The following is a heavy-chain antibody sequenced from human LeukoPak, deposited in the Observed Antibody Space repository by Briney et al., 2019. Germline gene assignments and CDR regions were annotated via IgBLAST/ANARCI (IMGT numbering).Heavy chain of an antibody. CDR2: ISSSSSTI. CDR1: GFTFSSYS. CDR3: AREYCSSTSCCGYPDAFDI. J-gene: IGHJ3*02. D-gene: IGHD2-2*01. V-gene: IGHV3-48*01. Sequence: GGSLRLSCAASGFTFSSYSMNWVRQAPGKGLEWVSYISSSSSTIYYADSVKGRFTISRDNAKNSLYLQMNSLRAEDTAVYYCAREYCSSTSCCGYPDAFDIWGQGTMVTVSS.